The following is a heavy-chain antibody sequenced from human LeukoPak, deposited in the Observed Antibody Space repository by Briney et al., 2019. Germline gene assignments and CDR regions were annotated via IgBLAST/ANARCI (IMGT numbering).Heavy chain of an antibody. CDR3: ARFVRVGAFDI. CDR1: GGSISSYY. D-gene: IGHD2-8*02. CDR2: IYYSGST. V-gene: IGHV4-59*01. Sequence: PSETLSLTCTVSGGSISSYYWSWIRQPPGKGLEWIGYIYYSGSTNYNPSLKSRVTISVDTSKNQFSLKLSSVTAADTAVYYCARFVRVGAFDIWSQGTMVTVSS. J-gene: IGHJ3*02.